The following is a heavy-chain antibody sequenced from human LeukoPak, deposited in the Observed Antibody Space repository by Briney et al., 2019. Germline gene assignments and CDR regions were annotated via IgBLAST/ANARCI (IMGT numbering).Heavy chain of an antibody. Sequence: SETLPLTCAVSGDSISGYYWSWIRQPPGKGLEWIGYISDRGSTNYNPSLKSRVTISVDTSKNQFSLKVRSVTAADTAIYYCAREVKWGFGKRFDPWGQGTLVTVSS. J-gene: IGHJ5*02. CDR2: ISDRGST. D-gene: IGHD3-10*01. CDR3: AREVKWGFGKRFDP. V-gene: IGHV4-59*01. CDR1: GDSISGYY.